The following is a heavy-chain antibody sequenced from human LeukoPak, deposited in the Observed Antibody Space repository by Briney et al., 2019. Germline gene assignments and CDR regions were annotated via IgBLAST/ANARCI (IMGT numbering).Heavy chain of an antibody. CDR3: ARVPLGPHSVFVLGWFDP. D-gene: IGHD2-21*01. CDR1: GYTFTSYG. Sequence: GASVKVSCKASGYTFTSYGISWVRQAPGQGLEWMGWISAYNGNTNYAQKLQGRVTMTTDTSTSTAYMELRSLRSDDTAVYYCARVPLGPHSVFVLGWFDPWGQGTLVTVSS. V-gene: IGHV1-18*01. CDR2: ISAYNGNT. J-gene: IGHJ5*02.